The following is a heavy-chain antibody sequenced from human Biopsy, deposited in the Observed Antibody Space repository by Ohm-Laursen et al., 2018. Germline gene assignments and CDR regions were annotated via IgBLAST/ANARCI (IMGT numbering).Heavy chain of an antibody. J-gene: IGHJ1*01. CDR1: NVSFSSFY. V-gene: IGHV4-59*08. Sequence: SETLSLTCAVYNVSFSSFYWSWIRQPPGKGLGWIGHISYTGYTSYNASLKSRVTISLDTSRKHFSLRLTSLAAADTAVYYCARGSNEYGGLYFPHWGQGTLVTVSS. CDR3: ARGSNEYGGLYFPH. D-gene: IGHD4-23*01. CDR2: ISYTGYT.